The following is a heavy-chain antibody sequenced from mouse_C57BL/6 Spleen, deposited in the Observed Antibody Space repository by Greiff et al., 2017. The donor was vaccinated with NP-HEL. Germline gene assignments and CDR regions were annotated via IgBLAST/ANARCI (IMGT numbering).Heavy chain of an antibody. CDR1: GYAFTNYL. D-gene: IGHD1-1*01. J-gene: IGHJ2*01. CDR3: ARGYYYGSSLFDY. CDR2: INPGSGGT. V-gene: IGHV1-54*01. Sequence: QVQLQQSGAELVRPGTSVKVSCKASGYAFTNYLIEWVKQRPGQGLEWIGVINPGSGGTNYNEKFKGKATLTADKSSSTAYMQLSSLTSEDSAVYFCARGYYYGSSLFDYWGQGTTLTVSS.